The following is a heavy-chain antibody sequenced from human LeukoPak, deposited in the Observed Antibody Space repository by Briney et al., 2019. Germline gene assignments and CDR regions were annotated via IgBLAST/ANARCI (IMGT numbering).Heavy chain of an antibody. CDR3: ARAVYDSSGYSYPNWFDA. CDR1: GYTFTGYY. D-gene: IGHD3-22*01. V-gene: IGHV1-2*04. CDR2: INPNSGGT. Sequence: GASVKVSCKASGYTFTGYYMHWVRQAPGQGLEWMGWINPNSGGTNYAQKFQGWVTMTRDTSISTAFMELSRLRSDDTAVYYCARAVYDSSGYSYPNWFDAWGQGTLVTVSS. J-gene: IGHJ5*02.